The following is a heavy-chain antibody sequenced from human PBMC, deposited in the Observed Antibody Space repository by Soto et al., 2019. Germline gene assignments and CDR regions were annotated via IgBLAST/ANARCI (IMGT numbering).Heavy chain of an antibody. CDR3: AMRITGTHDYYYYYGMDV. CDR2: IIPILGTA. D-gene: IGHD1-20*01. V-gene: IGHV1-69*01. CDR1: GGTFSSYA. J-gene: IGHJ6*02. Sequence: QVQRVQSGAEVKKPGSSVKVSCKASGGTFSSYAISWVRQAPGQGLEWMGWIIPILGTANYARKFQCRVPITADESTSTAYMELSSLRSEDTAVSYCAMRITGTHDYYYYYGMDVWGQWTTVTVSS.